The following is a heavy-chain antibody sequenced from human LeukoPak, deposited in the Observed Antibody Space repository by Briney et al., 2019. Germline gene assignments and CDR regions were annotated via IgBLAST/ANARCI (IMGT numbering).Heavy chain of an antibody. CDR1: GFTFGDYA. CDR3: AWLRFYYYYYMDV. J-gene: IGHJ6*03. V-gene: IGHV3-49*04. Sequence: GGSLRLSCTASGFTFGDYALSWVRQAPGKGLEWVGFIRSKAYGGTTEYAASVKGRFTISRDDSKSIAYLQMNSLKTEDTAVYYRAWLRFYYYYYMDVWGKGTTVTVSS. CDR2: IRSKAYGGTT. D-gene: IGHD5-12*01.